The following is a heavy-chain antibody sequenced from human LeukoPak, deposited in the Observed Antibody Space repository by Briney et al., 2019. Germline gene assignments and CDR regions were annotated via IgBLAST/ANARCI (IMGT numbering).Heavy chain of an antibody. CDR2: IWCEGGIK. J-gene: IGHJ4*02. D-gene: IGHD7-27*01. Sequence: PGGSLRLSCAASGVTFRSSVIHWVRQAPGKGLEWGAFIWCEGGIKYYADSVKGRFPVSRDNSKNTLYLQMNSLRAEDTPVYYCAKDLIWGIRSFDYWGQGTLVTVSS. CDR1: GVTFRSSV. CDR3: AKDLIWGIRSFDY. V-gene: IGHV3-30*02.